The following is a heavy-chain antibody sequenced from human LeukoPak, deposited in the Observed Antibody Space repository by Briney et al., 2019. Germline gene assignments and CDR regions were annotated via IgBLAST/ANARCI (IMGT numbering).Heavy chain of an antibody. CDR3: AREEMYSSSTRPDY. Sequence: ASVTVSCTVSGYTLTELSMHWVRQAPGKGLEWMGGFDPEDGETIYAQKFQGRVTITRDTSASTAYMELSSLRSEDTAVYYCAREEMYSSSTRPDYWGQGTLVTVSS. V-gene: IGHV1-24*01. J-gene: IGHJ4*02. D-gene: IGHD6-6*01. CDR2: FDPEDGET. CDR1: GYTLTELS.